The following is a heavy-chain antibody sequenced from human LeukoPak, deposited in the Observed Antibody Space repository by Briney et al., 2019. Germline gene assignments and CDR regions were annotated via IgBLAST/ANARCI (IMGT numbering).Heavy chain of an antibody. CDR1: GGSISSGDYY. CDR3: ARASNLLSGFDY. Sequence: SETLFLTCTVSGGSISSGDYYWSWIRQPPGKGLEYIRYSNYRGSAYYNPSLKSRVTISVDTSKSQFSLKLSSVTAADTAVYYCARASNLLSGFDYWGQGTLVTVSS. D-gene: IGHD2-15*01. J-gene: IGHJ4*02. CDR2: SNYRGSA. V-gene: IGHV4-30-4*01.